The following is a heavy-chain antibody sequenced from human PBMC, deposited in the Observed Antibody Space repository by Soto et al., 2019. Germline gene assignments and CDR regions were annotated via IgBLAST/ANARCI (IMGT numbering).Heavy chain of an antibody. J-gene: IGHJ4*02. CDR3: ARTRGRWLQFRQFSQPKDY. Sequence: GASVKVSCKASGYTFTSYYMHWVRQAPGQGLEWMGIINPSGGSTSYAQKFQGRVTMTRDTSTSTVYMELSSLRSEDTAVYYCARTRGRWLQFRQFSQPKDYWGQGTLVTVSS. CDR2: INPSGGST. D-gene: IGHD5-12*01. V-gene: IGHV1-46*01. CDR1: GYTFTSYY.